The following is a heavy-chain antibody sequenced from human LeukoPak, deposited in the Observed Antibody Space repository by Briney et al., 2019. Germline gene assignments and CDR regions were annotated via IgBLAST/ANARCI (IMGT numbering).Heavy chain of an antibody. D-gene: IGHD2-2*01. J-gene: IGHJ4*02. CDR1: GYSISSGYY. CDR3: ARHSGASLRYYFDY. V-gene: IGHV4-38-2*01. Sequence: SETLSLTCAVSGYSISSGYYWGWIRQPPGKGLEWIGSIYHSGSAYYNPSLKSRVTISVDTSKNHFSLKLSSVTAADTAVYYCARHSGASLRYYFDYWGQGNLATVSS. CDR2: IYHSGSA.